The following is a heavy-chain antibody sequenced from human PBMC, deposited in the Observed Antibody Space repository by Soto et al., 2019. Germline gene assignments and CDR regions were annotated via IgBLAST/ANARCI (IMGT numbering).Heavy chain of an antibody. V-gene: IGHV3-7*01. CDR3: AGGNALDV. CDR2: INQDGSEK. CDR1: RFTFSTYW. J-gene: IGHJ6*02. Sequence: GGSLRLSCAASRFTFSTYWMTWVRQAPGKGLEWVANINQDGSEKYYMDSVKGRFTISRDNAKNSLYLQMTSLRAEDTAVYHCAGGNALDVWGQGTTVTVSS.